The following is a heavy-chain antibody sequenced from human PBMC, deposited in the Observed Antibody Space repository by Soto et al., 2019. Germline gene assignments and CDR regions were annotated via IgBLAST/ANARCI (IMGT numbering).Heavy chain of an antibody. Sequence: QAQLVESGGGVVQPGRSLRLSCAASGFTFSSYGMHWVRQAPGKGLEWVAVIWYDGSNKYYADSVKGRFTISRDNSKNTMYLQMNSLRAEDTAVYYCARVDQGSSYNWFDPWGQGTLVTVSS. J-gene: IGHJ5*02. V-gene: IGHV3-33*01. CDR3: ARVDQGSSYNWFDP. D-gene: IGHD2-2*01. CDR1: GFTFSSYG. CDR2: IWYDGSNK.